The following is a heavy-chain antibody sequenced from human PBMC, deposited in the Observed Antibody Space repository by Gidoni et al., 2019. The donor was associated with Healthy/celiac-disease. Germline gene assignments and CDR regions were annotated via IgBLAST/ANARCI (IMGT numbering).Heavy chain of an antibody. Sequence: QVQLVESGVGVAQPGWSLRLYCAASGFIFSNYGMQWVRQAPGKGLEWVAVISYDGSNKFYADSVKGRFNISRDNSKNTLYLQMNSLRAEDTALYYCAKDYSSGWYAYFQEWGQGTLVTVSS. V-gene: IGHV3-30*18. J-gene: IGHJ1*01. CDR1: GFIFSNYG. CDR3: AKDYSSGWYAYFQE. CDR2: ISYDGSNK. D-gene: IGHD6-19*01.